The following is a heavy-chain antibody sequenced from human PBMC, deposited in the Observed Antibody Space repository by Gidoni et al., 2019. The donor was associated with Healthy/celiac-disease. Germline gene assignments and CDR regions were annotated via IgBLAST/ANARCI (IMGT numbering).Heavy chain of an antibody. V-gene: IGHV3-9*01. Sequence: EVQLVESGGGLVQPGRSLRLSCAASGFTFDDYALHWVRQAPGKGLEWVSGISWNSGSIGYADSVKGRFTISRDNAKNSLYLQMNSLRAEDTALYYCARAFNEFGSDAFDIWGQGTMVTVSS. CDR2: ISWNSGSI. D-gene: IGHD3-10*01. CDR1: GFTFDDYA. CDR3: ARAFNEFGSDAFDI. J-gene: IGHJ3*02.